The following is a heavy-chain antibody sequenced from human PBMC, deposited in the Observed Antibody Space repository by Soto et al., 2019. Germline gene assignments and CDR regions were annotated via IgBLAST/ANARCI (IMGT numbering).Heavy chain of an antibody. CDR2: ISGSGGST. D-gene: IGHD6-19*01. CDR1: GFTFSSYA. J-gene: IGHJ6*03. CDR3: AAVAEFYYYYYMDV. Sequence: EVQLLESGGGLVQPGGSLSLSCAASGFTFSSYAMSCVRQAPGKGLEWVSAISGSGGSTYYADSVKGRFTISRDNSKNTLYLQMNSLRAEDTAVYYCAAVAEFYYYYYMDVCGKGTTVTFSS. V-gene: IGHV3-23*01.